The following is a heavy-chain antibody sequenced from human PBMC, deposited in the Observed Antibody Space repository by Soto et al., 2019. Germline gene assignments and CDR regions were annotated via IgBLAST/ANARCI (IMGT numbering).Heavy chain of an antibody. CDR2: MSYDGSNK. Sequence: QVQLVESGGGVVQPGRSLRLSCAASGFTFSSYAMHWVRRALGKGLEWMAVMSYDGSNKYYTDSVKGRFTITSDKSKNTLYLQMNRLRPEDMALYYCARDGGAYWGQGTMVIVSS. D-gene: IGHD2-15*01. CDR1: GFTFSSYA. CDR3: ARDGGAY. J-gene: IGHJ4*02. V-gene: IGHV3-30-3*01.